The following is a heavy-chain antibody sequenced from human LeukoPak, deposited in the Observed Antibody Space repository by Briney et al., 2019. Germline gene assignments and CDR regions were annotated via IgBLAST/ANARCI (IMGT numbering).Heavy chain of an antibody. CDR1: GYSISSGYY. CDR3: ARETQKYYYGSGAWFDP. CDR2: IYHSGST. D-gene: IGHD3-10*01. V-gene: IGHV4-38-2*02. Sequence: SETLSLTCTVSGYSISSGYYWGWIRQPPGKGLEWIGSIYHSGSTYYNPSLKSRVTISVDTSKNQFSLKLSSVTAADTAVYYCARETQKYYYGSGAWFDPWGQGTLVTVSS. J-gene: IGHJ5*02.